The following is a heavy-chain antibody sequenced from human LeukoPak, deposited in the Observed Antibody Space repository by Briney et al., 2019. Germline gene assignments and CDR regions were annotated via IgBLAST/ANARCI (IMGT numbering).Heavy chain of an antibody. V-gene: IGHV3-48*02. D-gene: IGHD3-10*01. J-gene: IGHJ4*02. CDR3: ARAFRSGSYYFDY. Sequence: TGGSLRLSCAASEFTFSSYSMNWVRQAPGKGLEWVSYLSSSGTIYYADSVKGRFTISRDNAKNSLYLQMNSLRDEDTAVYYCARAFRSGSYYFDYWGQGTLVTVSS. CDR1: EFTFSSYS. CDR2: LSSSGTI.